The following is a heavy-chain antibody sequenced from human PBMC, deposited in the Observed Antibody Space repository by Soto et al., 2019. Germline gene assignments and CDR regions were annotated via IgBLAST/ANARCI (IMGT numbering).Heavy chain of an antibody. CDR1: GFSLTTSGVG. Sequence: QITLNESGPTQVKPRQTLTLTCTFSGFSLTTSGVGVGWIRQSPGKAPEWLALIYWDDDKRYSQSLKSRLTIPKNTSKNQVVLKIADLDPADTATYYCAHRVLRTVFGLVTTTAIYFDFWGQGTPVAVSS. CDR3: AHRVLRTVFGLVTTTAIYFDF. CDR2: IYWDDDK. V-gene: IGHV2-5*02. D-gene: IGHD3-3*01. J-gene: IGHJ4*02.